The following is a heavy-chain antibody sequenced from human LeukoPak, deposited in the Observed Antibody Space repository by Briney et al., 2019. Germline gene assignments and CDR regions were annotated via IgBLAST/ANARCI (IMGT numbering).Heavy chain of an antibody. V-gene: IGHV1-24*01. CDR1: GYTLTELS. Sequence: ASVKVSCKVSGYTLTELSMHWVRQAPGKGLEWMGSFDPEDGETIYAQKFQGRVTMTEDTSTDTAYMELSSLRSEDTAVYYCATDFAYYDSSGYGAFDIWGQGTMVTVSS. J-gene: IGHJ3*02. CDR2: FDPEDGET. CDR3: ATDFAYYDSSGYGAFDI. D-gene: IGHD3-22*01.